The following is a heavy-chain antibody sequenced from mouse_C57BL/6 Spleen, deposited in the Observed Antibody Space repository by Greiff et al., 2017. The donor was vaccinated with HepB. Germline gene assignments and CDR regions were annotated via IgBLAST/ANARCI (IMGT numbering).Heavy chain of an antibody. D-gene: IGHD1-1*02. CDR1: GYTFTDYY. J-gene: IGHJ2*01. CDR3: ARWWDYFDY. V-gene: IGHV1-26*01. Sequence: VQLQQSGPELVKPGASVKISCKASGYTFTDYYMNWVKQSHGKSLEWIGDINPNNGGTSYNQKFKGKATLTVDKSSSTAYMELRSLTSEDSAVYYCARWWDYFDYWGQGTTLTVSS. CDR2: INPNNGGT.